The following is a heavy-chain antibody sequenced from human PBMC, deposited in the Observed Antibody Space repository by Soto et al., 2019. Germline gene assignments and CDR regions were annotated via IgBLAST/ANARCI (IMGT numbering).Heavy chain of an antibody. J-gene: IGHJ6*03. CDR3: ARFGLSGYRGYEPPYYYYVDV. CDR1: GGSFSGYY. Sequence: SETLSLTCAVYGGSFSGYYWSWIRQPPGKGLEWIGEINHSGSTNYNPSLKSRVTISVDTSKNQFSLKLSSVTAADTAVYYCARFGLSGYRGYEPPYYYYVDVWGKGTTVNVSS. V-gene: IGHV4-34*01. D-gene: IGHD5-12*01. CDR2: INHSGST.